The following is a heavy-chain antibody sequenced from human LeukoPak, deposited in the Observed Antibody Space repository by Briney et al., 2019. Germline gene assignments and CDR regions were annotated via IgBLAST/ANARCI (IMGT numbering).Heavy chain of an antibody. D-gene: IGHD3-10*01. CDR3: ATYYGSGSLVWFG. V-gene: IGHV4-39*01. J-gene: IGHJ4*02. CDR2: IYYSGST. CDR1: GGSISSSSYY. Sequence: PSETLSLTCTVSGGSISSSSYYWGWIRQPPGKGLEWIGSIYYSGSTYYNPSLKSRVTISVDTSKNQFSLKLSSVTAADTAVYYCATYYGSGSLVWFGWGQGTLVTVSS.